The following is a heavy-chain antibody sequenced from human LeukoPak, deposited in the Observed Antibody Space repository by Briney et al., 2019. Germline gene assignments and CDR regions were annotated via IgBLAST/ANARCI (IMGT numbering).Heavy chain of an antibody. J-gene: IGHJ4*02. V-gene: IGHV1-18*01. Sequence: GASVKVSCKASGYTFTSYGISWVRQAPGQGLEWMGWISAYNGNTNYAQKFQDRVTMTIDTSASTAYMELRSLRSDDTAVYYCARDERAAAAGTTGYFDYWGQGTLVTVSS. D-gene: IGHD6-13*01. CDR2: ISAYNGNT. CDR1: GYTFTSYG. CDR3: ARDERAAAAGTTGYFDY.